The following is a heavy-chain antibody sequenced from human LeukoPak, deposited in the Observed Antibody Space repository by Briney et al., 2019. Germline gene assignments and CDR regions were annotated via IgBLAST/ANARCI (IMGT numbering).Heavy chain of an antibody. V-gene: IGHV3-30*02. J-gene: IGHJ4*02. Sequence: GGSLRLSCAASGFTFSSYGMHWVRQAPGKGLEWVAFIRYDGSNKYYADSVKGRFTISRDNSKNTLYLQMNSPRAEDTAVYYCAKAPHLAYCGGDCYFFDYWGQGTLVTVSS. D-gene: IGHD2-21*01. CDR3: AKAPHLAYCGGDCYFFDY. CDR1: GFTFSSYG. CDR2: IRYDGSNK.